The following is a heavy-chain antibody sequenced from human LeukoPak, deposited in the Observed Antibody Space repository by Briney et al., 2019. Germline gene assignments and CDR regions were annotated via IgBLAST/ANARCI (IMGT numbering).Heavy chain of an antibody. CDR1: GGSMSSFY. J-gene: IGHJ4*02. D-gene: IGHD5-18*01. CDR2: IYYSGST. CDR3: ARQGTYTATFDY. Sequence: SETLSLTCTVSGGSMSSFYWSWIRQPPGKGLEWIGYIYYSGSTNYNPSLKSRVTISIDTSRNQFSLKLSPVTAADAAVYYCARQGTYTATFDYWGQGSLVTVSS. V-gene: IGHV4-59*08.